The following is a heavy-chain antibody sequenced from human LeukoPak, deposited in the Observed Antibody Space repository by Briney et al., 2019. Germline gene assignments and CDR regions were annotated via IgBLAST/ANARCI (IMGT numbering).Heavy chain of an antibody. J-gene: IGHJ4*02. CDR3: ARVGRGNSFKVYYFDY. Sequence: KAGGSLRLSCAASGFTFSSYSMNWVRQAPGKGLEWVSSISSSSNYMYYADSVKGRFTISRDNAKNSLYLQMNSLRTEDTAVYYCARVGRGNSFKVYYFDYWGQGTLVTVSS. CDR2: ISSSSNYM. D-gene: IGHD5-18*01. V-gene: IGHV3-21*01. CDR1: GFTFSSYS.